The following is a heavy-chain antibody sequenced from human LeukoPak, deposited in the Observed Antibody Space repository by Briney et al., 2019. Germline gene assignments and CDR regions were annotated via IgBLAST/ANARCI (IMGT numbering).Heavy chain of an antibody. Sequence: GGSLRLSCAASGFTFSSYAMSWVRQAPGKGLEWVSAISGSGGSTYYADSVKGRFTISRDNSKNTLYLQMNSLRAEDTAVYYCAADQYYDILTGYYIRYGLDYWGQGTLVTVSS. CDR3: AADQYYDILTGYYIRYGLDY. D-gene: IGHD3-9*01. V-gene: IGHV3-23*01. CDR2: ISGSGGST. J-gene: IGHJ4*02. CDR1: GFTFSSYA.